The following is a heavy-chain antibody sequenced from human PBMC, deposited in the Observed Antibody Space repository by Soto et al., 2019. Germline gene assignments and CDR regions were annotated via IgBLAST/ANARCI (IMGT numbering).Heavy chain of an antibody. J-gene: IGHJ4*02. CDR2: IYYSGST. CDR3: AKGVATAVPALDY. V-gene: IGHV4-31*03. Sequence: PSETLSLTCTVSGGSISSGGYYWSWIRQHPGKGLEWIGYIYYSGSTYYNPSLKSRVTISVDTSKNQFSLKLSSVTAADTAFYYCAKGVATAVPALDYWGQGTLVTVSS. D-gene: IGHD2-21*02. CDR1: GGSISSGGYY.